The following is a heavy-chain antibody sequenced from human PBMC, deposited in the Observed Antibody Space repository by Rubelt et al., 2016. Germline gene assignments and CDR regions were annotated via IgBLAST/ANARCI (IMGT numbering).Heavy chain of an antibody. Sequence: QVQLVQSGAEVKKPGASVKVSCKASGYTFTSYDINWVRQATGQGLEWMGWMNPNSGNTGYAHKCQGRVTMTRKTAISTAYMELSSLRSEDTAVYYWARGTMVRGVILYWGQGTLVTVSS. J-gene: IGHJ4*02. CDR2: MNPNSGNT. CDR3: ARGTMVRGVILY. V-gene: IGHV1-8*01. CDR1: GYTFTSYD. D-gene: IGHD3-10*01.